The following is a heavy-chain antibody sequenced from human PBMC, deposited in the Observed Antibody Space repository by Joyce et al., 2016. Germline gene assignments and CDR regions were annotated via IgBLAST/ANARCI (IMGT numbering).Heavy chain of an antibody. CDR1: GFIVSSNY. V-gene: IGHV3-53*01. CDR3: ARDLYLTTVERGNY. CDR2: ISGADTT. Sequence: EVQLVESGGGLIQPGGSLRLSCAASGFIVSSNYMTWVRQAPGKGLGWVSVISGADTTHYADSVKGRFTISRDNSKNTLYLQMNSLRAEDTAVYYCARDLYLTTVERGNYWGQGTLVTVSS. J-gene: IGHJ4*02. D-gene: IGHD4-23*01.